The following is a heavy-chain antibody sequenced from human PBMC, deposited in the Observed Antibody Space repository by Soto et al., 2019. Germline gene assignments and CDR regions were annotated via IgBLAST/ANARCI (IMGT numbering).Heavy chain of an antibody. CDR3: ARHIPYHGKDV. CDR1: GFTFSDHY. J-gene: IGHJ6*02. CDR2: IRNKVNSYTT. V-gene: IGHV3-72*01. D-gene: IGHD2-21*01. Sequence: EVQLVESGGGLVQPGGSLRLSCAASGFTFSDHYMDWVRQATGKGLEWVGRIRNKVNSYTTQYAASVTGRFTVSRDDSKNSLYLQMNSLKTDEPAVYFCARHIPYHGKDVWGQGTAVTVS.